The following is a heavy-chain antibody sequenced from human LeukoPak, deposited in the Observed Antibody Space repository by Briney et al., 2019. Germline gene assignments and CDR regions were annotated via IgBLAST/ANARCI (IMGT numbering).Heavy chain of an antibody. Sequence: SETLSLTCAVYGGSFSGYYWSWIRQPPGKGLEWIGEINHSGSTNYNPSLKSRVTISVDTSKNQFSLKLSSVTAADTAVYYCARRRGYYDKTFDYWGQGTLVTVSS. V-gene: IGHV4-34*01. J-gene: IGHJ4*02. CDR2: INHSGST. CDR3: ARRRGYYDKTFDY. CDR1: GGSFSGYY. D-gene: IGHD3-22*01.